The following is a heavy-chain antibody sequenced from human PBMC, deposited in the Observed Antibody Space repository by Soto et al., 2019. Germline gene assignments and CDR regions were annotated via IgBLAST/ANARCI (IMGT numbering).Heavy chain of an antibody. CDR2: IYYSGST. CDR3: AESTRGSYFDY. CDR1: GCSISSGDYY. J-gene: IGHJ4*02. D-gene: IGHD2-15*01. V-gene: IGHV4-30-4*01. Sequence: PSETLSLTCTFSGCSISSGDYYLSWIRQPPGKGLEWIGYIYYSGSTYYNPSLKSRVTISVDTSKNQFSLKLSSVTAADTAVYYCAESTRGSYFDYWGQGTLVTVSS.